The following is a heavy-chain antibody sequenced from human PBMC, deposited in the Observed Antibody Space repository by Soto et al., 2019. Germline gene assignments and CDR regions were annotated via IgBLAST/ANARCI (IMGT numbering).Heavy chain of an antibody. CDR3: AKAPLGEDASSGYDLPSDI. CDR2: RWYDGSNK. Sequence: GGSLRLSCAASGFTFSSYGMHCVRQAPGKGLEWVAVRWYDGSNKYYADSVKGRFTISRDNSKNTLYLQMNSLRAEDTAVYYCAKAPLGEDASSGYDLPSDICSQGTMVTVS. V-gene: IGHV3-33*06. J-gene: IGHJ3*02. CDR1: GFTFSSYG. D-gene: IGHD3-22*01.